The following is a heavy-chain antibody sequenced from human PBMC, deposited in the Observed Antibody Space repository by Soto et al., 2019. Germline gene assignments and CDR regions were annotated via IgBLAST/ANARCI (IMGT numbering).Heavy chain of an antibody. J-gene: IGHJ5*02. D-gene: IGHD1-26*01. CDR3: ARDELDGSNHFGRFNP. Sequence: PSETLSLTCAVAGGSIRSHTWWTWVRQPPGKGLEWIGEIYHSGSTNYNPSLEGRITISVDRSKNQFSLELISVTAADTAVYYCARDELDGSNHFGRFNPWGQGALVTVSS. V-gene: IGHV4-4*02. CDR1: GGSIRSHTW. CDR2: IYHSGST.